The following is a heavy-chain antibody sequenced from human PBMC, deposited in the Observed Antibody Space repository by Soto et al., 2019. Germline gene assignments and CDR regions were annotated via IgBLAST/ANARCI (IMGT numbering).Heavy chain of an antibody. CDR1: GGTFSSYA. CDR2: IIPIFGTA. Sequence: SVKVSCKASGGTFSSYAISWVRQAPGQGLEWMGGIIPIFGTANYAQKFQGRVTITRDMSTSTAYMELSSLRSEDTAVYYCAAEGTVTTGMDVWGQGTTVTVS. J-gene: IGHJ6*02. D-gene: IGHD4-17*01. V-gene: IGHV1-69*05. CDR3: AAEGTVTTGMDV.